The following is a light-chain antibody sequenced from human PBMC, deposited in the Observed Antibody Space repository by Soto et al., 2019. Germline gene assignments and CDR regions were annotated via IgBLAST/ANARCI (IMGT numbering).Light chain of an antibody. CDR1: SSNIGAGYD. Sequence: QSVLTQPPSVSGAPGQRVTISCTGSSSNIGAGYDVHWYQQLPGTAPKVLIYANRNRPSGVPDRFSGSRSATSASLAITGLQAEDEADYYRQSYDSSLSGSYVFGAGTKLTVL. CDR3: QSYDSSLSGSYV. CDR2: ANR. J-gene: IGLJ1*01. V-gene: IGLV1-40*01.